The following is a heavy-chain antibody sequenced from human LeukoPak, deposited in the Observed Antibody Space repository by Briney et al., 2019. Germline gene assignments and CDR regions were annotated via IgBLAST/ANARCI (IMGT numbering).Heavy chain of an antibody. D-gene: IGHD3-22*01. Sequence: GGSLRLSCAASGFTFSSYWMNWVRQAPGKGLEWVAIIKQDGSVKHYVDSVRGRLTISRDNVKNLLYLQMNSLRAEDAAVYYCAKGSYYDSSGSFYFDYWGQGTLVTVSS. CDR2: IKQDGSVK. V-gene: IGHV3-7*01. CDR1: GFTFSSYW. CDR3: AKGSYYDSSGSFYFDY. J-gene: IGHJ4*02.